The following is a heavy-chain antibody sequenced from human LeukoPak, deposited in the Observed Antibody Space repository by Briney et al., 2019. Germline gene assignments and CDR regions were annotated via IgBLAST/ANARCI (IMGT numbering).Heavy chain of an antibody. CDR1: GGTLSSYA. V-gene: IGHV1-69*06. CDR2: IIPIFGTA. D-gene: IGHD2-15*01. CDR3: ARDRPIYCSGGSCYLFDY. J-gene: IGHJ4*02. Sequence: SVKVSCKASGGTLSSYAISWVRQAPGQGLEWMGGIIPIFGTANYAQKFQGRVTITADKSTSTAYMELSSLRSEDTAVYYCARDRPIYCSGGSCYLFDYWGQGTLVTVSS.